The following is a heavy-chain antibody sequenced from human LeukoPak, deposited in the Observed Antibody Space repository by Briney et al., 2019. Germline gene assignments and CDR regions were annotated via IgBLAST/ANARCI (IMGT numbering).Heavy chain of an antibody. Sequence: SETLSLTCTVSGGSISSYYWNWIRQPPGKGLEWIGYISNSGSTDYNPSLKSRLTISVDTSKNQFSLKLRSLTAADTAVYYCARSYGSGWYYFDYWGQGTLVTVSS. J-gene: IGHJ4*02. V-gene: IGHV4-59*01. CDR2: ISNSGST. CDR1: GGSISSYY. CDR3: ARSYGSGWYYFDY. D-gene: IGHD6-19*01.